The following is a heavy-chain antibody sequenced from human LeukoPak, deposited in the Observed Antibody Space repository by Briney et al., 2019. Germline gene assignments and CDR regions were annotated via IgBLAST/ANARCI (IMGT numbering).Heavy chain of an antibody. CDR3: ARDRGYYDSSGYYGY. J-gene: IGHJ4*02. CDR2: INPNSGGT. CDR1: GYTFTGYY. Sequence: ASVKVSCEASGYTFTGYYMHWVRQAPGQGLEWMGWINPNSGGTNYAQKFQGRVTMTRDTSISTAYMELSRLRSDDTAVYYCARDRGYYDSSGYYGYWGQGTLVTVSS. D-gene: IGHD3-22*01. V-gene: IGHV1-2*02.